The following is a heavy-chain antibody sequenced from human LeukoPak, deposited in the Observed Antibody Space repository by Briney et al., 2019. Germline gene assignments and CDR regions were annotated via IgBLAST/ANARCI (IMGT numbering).Heavy chain of an antibody. CDR3: ATGHSYGWAYLDY. D-gene: IGHD5-18*01. V-gene: IGHV4-59*08. Sequence: IPSETLSLTCTVSGGSISSYYWSWIRQPPGKGLEWIGYIYYSGSTNYNPSLKSRVTISVDTSKNHFSLKLSSVTAADTAVYYCATGHSYGWAYLDYWGQGTLVTVSS. CDR1: GGSISSYY. J-gene: IGHJ4*02. CDR2: IYYSGST.